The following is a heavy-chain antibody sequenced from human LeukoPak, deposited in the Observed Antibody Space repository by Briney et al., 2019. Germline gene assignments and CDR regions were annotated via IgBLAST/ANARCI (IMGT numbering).Heavy chain of an antibody. Sequence: SETLSLTCTVSGGSISSYYWSWIRQPPGKGLEWIGYIYYSGSTNYNPSLKSRVTISVDTSKNQFSLKLSSVTAADTAVYYCARWSSYRFDYWGQGTLVTVSS. CDR2: IYYSGST. V-gene: IGHV4-59*08. CDR3: ARWSSYRFDY. CDR1: GGSISSYY. D-gene: IGHD5-12*01. J-gene: IGHJ4*02.